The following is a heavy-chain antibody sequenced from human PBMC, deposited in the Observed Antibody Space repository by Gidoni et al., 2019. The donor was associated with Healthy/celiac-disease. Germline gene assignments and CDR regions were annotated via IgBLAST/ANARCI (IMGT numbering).Heavy chain of an antibody. CDR2: IYTSGST. V-gene: IGHV4-61*02. D-gene: IGHD2-15*01. CDR3: ARGGKGVVVSRPHGMDV. J-gene: IGHJ6*02. Sequence: QVQLQESGPGLVKPSQTLSLTCTVSGGSISSGSYYWSWIRQPAGKGLEWIGRIYTSGSTNYNPSLKSRVTISVDTSKNQFSLKLSSVTAADTAVYYCARGGKGVVVSRPHGMDVWGQGTTVTVSS. CDR1: GGSISSGSYY.